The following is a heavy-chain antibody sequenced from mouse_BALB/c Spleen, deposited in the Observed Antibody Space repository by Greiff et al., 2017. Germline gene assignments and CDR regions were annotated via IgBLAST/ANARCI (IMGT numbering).Heavy chain of an antibody. CDR1: GFTFSSFG. CDR2: ISSGSSTI. Sequence: EVQLVESGGGLVQPGGSRKLSCAASGFTFSSFGMHWVRQAPEKGLEWVAYISSGSSTIYYADTVKGRFTISRDNPKNTLFLQMTSLRSEDTAMYYCAREEFITTAFDYWGQGTTLTVSS. V-gene: IGHV5-17*02. CDR3: AREEFITTAFDY. D-gene: IGHD1-1*01. J-gene: IGHJ2*01.